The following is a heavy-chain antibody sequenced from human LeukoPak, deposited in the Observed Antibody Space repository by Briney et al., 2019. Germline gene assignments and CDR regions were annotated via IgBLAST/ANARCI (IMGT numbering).Heavy chain of an antibody. V-gene: IGHV1-69*13. CDR3: ATFRSGITMIVVDYL. Sequence: SVKVSCKASGGTFSSYAISWVRQAPGQGLEWMGGIIPIFGTANYAQKFQGRVTITADESTSTAYMELSSLRSEDTAVYYCATFRSGITMIVVDYLWGQGTLVTVSS. CDR2: IIPIFGTA. D-gene: IGHD3-22*01. J-gene: IGHJ4*02. CDR1: GGTFSSYA.